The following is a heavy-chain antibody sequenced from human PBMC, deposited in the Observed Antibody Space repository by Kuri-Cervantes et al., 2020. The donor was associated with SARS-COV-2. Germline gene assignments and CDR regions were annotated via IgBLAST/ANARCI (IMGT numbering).Heavy chain of an antibody. CDR3: ARMGYYYGSGSPSRVDY. J-gene: IGHJ4*02. D-gene: IGHD3-10*01. CDR1: GFTFGSYS. V-gene: IGHV3-21*01. Sequence: GGSLRLSCAASGFTFGSYSMNWVRQAPGKGLEWVSSISSSSSYIYYADSVKGRFTISRDNSKNTLYLQMNSLRAEDTAVYYCARMGYYYGSGSPSRVDYWGQGTLVTVSS. CDR2: ISSSSSYI.